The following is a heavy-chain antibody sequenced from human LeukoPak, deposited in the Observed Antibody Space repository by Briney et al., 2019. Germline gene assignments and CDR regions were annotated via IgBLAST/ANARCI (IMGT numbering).Heavy chain of an antibody. J-gene: IGHJ4*02. CDR1: GVSVSTYY. CDR2: IFSDGTT. CDR3: ARRSYNSPFRY. V-gene: IGHV4-59*02. Sequence: SETLSLTCTVSGVSVSTYYWSWIRQSPGRGLEWIGYIFSDGTTNYNPSLKSRVTISIDTSKNQFSLNLRSVTAADTAVYYCARRSYNSPFRYWGQGTPVTVSS. D-gene: IGHD5-24*01.